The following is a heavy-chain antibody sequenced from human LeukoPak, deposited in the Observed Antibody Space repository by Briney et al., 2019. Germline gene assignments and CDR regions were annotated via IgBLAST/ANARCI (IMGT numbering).Heavy chain of an antibody. J-gene: IGHJ6*02. D-gene: IGHD6-19*01. CDR1: GGTFSSYA. Sequence: ASVKVSCKASGGTFSSYAISWVRQAPGQGLEWMGRVIPILGIANYAQKFQGRVTITADKSTSTAYMELSSLRSEDTAVYYCAQGHSSGWYHGMDVWGQGTTVTVSS. CDR3: AQGHSSGWYHGMDV. CDR2: VIPILGIA. V-gene: IGHV1-69*04.